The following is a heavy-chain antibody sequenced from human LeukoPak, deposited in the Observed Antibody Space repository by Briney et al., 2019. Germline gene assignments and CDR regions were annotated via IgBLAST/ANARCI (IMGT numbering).Heavy chain of an antibody. CDR2: ISFNGGST. Sequence: GGSLRLSCSVSGFTFGSYSMYWVRQAPGKGLEYVSAISFNGGSTYYADSVKGRFTVSRDNSKNALYLQMNSLRDEDTAVYYCVRAAIVRDLWVWLDPWGQGTLVTVSS. CDR3: VRAAIVRDLWVWLDP. D-gene: IGHD1-26*01. J-gene: IGHJ5*02. V-gene: IGHV3-64D*06. CDR1: GFTFGSYS.